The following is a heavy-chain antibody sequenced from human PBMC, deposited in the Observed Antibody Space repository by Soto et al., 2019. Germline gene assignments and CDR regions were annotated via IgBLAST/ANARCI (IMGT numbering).Heavy chain of an antibody. V-gene: IGHV4-61*08. CDR3: ARGKLDY. J-gene: IGHJ4*02. CDR2: IYYSGST. CDR1: GGSISSGGYS. Sequence: ATLSLTCAVYGGSISSGGYSWSWIRQPPGKGLEWIGYIYYSGSTNYNPSLKSRVIISVDTSKNQFSLNLNSVTAADTAAYYCARGKLDYWGQGTLGTVSS.